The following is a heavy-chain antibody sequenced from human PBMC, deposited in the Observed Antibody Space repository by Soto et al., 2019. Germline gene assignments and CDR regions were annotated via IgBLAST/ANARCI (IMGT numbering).Heavy chain of an antibody. CDR3: AREGGRLNWFDP. J-gene: IGHJ5*02. D-gene: IGHD2-15*01. CDR2: ISSSSSTI. V-gene: IGHV3-48*02. Sequence: VGSLRLSCAASGFTLSSDWMHWVRQAPGKGLEWVSYISSSSSTIYYADSVKGRFTISRDNAKNSLYLQMNSLRDEDTAVYYCAREGGRLNWFDPWGQGTLVTV. CDR1: GFTLSSDW.